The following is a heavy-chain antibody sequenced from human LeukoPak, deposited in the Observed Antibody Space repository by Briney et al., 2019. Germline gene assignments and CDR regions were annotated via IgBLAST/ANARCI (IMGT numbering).Heavy chain of an antibody. CDR3: ARSDTAMAGDY. D-gene: IGHD5-18*01. V-gene: IGHV3-23*01. CDR1: GFTFSSYA. CDR2: MSGSGGST. J-gene: IGHJ4*02. Sequence: GGSLRLSCAASGFTFSSYAMSWVRQAPGKGLEWVSAMSGSGGSTHYADSVKGRFTISRDNAKNSLYLQMNSLRAEDTAVYYCARSDTAMAGDYWGQGTLVTVSS.